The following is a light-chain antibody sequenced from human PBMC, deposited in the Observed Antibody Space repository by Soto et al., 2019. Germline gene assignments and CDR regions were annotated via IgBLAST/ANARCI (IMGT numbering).Light chain of an antibody. V-gene: IGLV3-21*02. CDR1: NIGSKS. CDR3: QVWDRTSDHSYV. CDR2: DGG. Sequence: SYELTQPPSVSVAPGQTARITCGGDNIGSKSVHWYQQKPGQAPVLVVYDGGDRPSGIPARFSGSSSGNTATLTISRVEAGDEADYYCQVWDRTSDHSYVFGTGTKVTVL. J-gene: IGLJ1*01.